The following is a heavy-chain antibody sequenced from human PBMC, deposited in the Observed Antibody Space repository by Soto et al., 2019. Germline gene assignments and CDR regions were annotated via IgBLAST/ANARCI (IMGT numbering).Heavy chain of an antibody. V-gene: IGHV3-30*18. CDR2: ISFDEKIQ. J-gene: IGHJ4*02. Sequence: QVQLVESGGGVVQPGRTLRLSCAASGFTFNTYGMHWVRQAPGKGLEWVAVISFDEKIQYYADSVKGRFTISRDNSKNTMSLQMDSRRPEDTALYYCAKVAERSMITFGGVIADWGQGTLVTVSS. CDR1: GFTFNTYG. D-gene: IGHD3-16*02. CDR3: AKVAERSMITFGGVIAD.